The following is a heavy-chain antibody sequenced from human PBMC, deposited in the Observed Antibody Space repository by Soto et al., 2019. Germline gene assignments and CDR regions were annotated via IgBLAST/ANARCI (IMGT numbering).Heavy chain of an antibody. J-gene: IGHJ4*02. CDR1: GGSFSGYY. Sequence: SETLSLTCAVYGGSFSGYYWSWIRQPPGKGLEWIGEINHSGSTNYNPSLKSRVTISVDTSKNQFSLKLSSVTAADTAVYYCARGLIAPCGSGSYYIDYWGQGTLVTVSS. D-gene: IGHD3-10*01. V-gene: IGHV4-34*01. CDR2: INHSGST. CDR3: ARGLIAPCGSGSYYIDY.